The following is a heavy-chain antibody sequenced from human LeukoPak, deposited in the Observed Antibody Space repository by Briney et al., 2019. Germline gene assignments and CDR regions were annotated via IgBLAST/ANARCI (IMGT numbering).Heavy chain of an antibody. Sequence: ASVKVSCKASGGTFSSYAISWVRQAPGQGLEWMGRIIPILGIANYAQKFQGRVTITADKSTSTAYMELSSLRSEDTAVYYCARRSYGSGSPYYYYGMDVWGQGTTVTVSS. CDR1: GGTFSSYA. CDR3: ARRSYGSGSPYYYYGMDV. D-gene: IGHD3-10*01. V-gene: IGHV1-69*04. J-gene: IGHJ6*02. CDR2: IIPILGIA.